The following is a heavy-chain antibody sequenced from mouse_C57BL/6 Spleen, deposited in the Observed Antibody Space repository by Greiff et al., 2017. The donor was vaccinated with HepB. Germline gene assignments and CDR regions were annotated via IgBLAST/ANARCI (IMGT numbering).Heavy chain of an antibody. V-gene: IGHV1-55*01. D-gene: IGHD1-1*01. Sequence: VQLQQSGAELVKPGASVKMSCKASGYTFTSYWITWVKQRPGQGLEWIGDIYPGSGSTNYNEKFKSKATLTVDTSSSTAYMQLSSLTSEDSAVYYGALYGSSFAWFAYWGQGTLVTVSA. CDR1: GYTFTSYW. CDR2: IYPGSGST. CDR3: ALYGSSFAWFAY. J-gene: IGHJ3*01.